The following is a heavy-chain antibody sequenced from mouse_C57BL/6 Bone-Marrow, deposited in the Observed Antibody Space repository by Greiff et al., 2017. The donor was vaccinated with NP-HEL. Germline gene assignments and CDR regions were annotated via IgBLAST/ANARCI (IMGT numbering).Heavy chain of an antibody. CDR1: GFTFSSYG. J-gene: IGHJ3*01. D-gene: IGHD2-4*01. Sequence: EVQLVESGGDLVKPGGSLKLSCAASGFTFSSYGMSWVRQTPDKRLEWVATISSGGSYTYYPDSVKGRFTISRDNAKNTLYLQMSSLKSEDTAMYYCASYDYCFAYWGQGTLVTVSA. CDR2: ISSGGSYT. CDR3: ASYDYCFAY. V-gene: IGHV5-6*01.